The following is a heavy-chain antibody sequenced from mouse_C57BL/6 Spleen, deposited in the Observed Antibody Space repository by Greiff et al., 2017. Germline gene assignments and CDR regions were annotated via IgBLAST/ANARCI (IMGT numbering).Heavy chain of an antibody. D-gene: IGHD4-1*01. Sequence: EVQLQQSGPELVKPGASVKISCKASGYTFTDYYMNWVKQSHGKSLEWIGDINPNNGGTSYNQKFKGKATLTVDKSSSTAYMELRSLTSEDSAVYYCARSLTGNYAMDYWGQGTSVTVSS. CDR1: GYTFTDYY. CDR2: INPNNGGT. J-gene: IGHJ4*01. CDR3: ARSLTGNYAMDY. V-gene: IGHV1-26*01.